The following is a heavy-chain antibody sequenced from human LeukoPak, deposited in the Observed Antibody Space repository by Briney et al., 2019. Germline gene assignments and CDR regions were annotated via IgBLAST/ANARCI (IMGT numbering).Heavy chain of an antibody. D-gene: IGHD2-2*01. V-gene: IGHV3-74*01. J-gene: IGHJ3*02. CDR1: GFTFSGHS. Sequence: GGSLRLSCATSGFTFSGHSMSWVRQAPGKGLVWVSRINTDGSSTSYADSVKGRFTISRDNAKNTLYLQMNSLRAEDTAVYFCTRVGYCATTSCRTAFDIWGQGTMVTVSS. CDR2: INTDGSST. CDR3: TRVGYCATTSCRTAFDI.